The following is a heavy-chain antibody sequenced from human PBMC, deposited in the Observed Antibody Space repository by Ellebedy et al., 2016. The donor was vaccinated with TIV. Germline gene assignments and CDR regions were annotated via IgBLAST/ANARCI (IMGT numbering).Heavy chain of an antibody. Sequence: GESLKISXAASGFTFSIYSINWVRQAPGKGLEWVSSITGDSGHKHYADSVKGRFTISRDNSNNTLFLQMNSLRDDDTAVYYCARDRGDGYNQIDFWGQGTPVTVST. D-gene: IGHD5-24*01. CDR1: GFTFSIYS. CDR2: ITGDSGHK. CDR3: ARDRGDGYNQIDF. V-gene: IGHV3-21*01. J-gene: IGHJ4*02.